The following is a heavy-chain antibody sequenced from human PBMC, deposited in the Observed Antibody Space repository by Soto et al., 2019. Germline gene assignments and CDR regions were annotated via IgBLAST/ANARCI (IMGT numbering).Heavy chain of an antibody. D-gene: IGHD3-22*01. CDR3: ARHDYYDSSPPFDY. J-gene: IGHJ4*02. Sequence: QLQLQESGPGLVKPSETLSLTCTVSGGSISSSSYYWGWIRQPPGKGLEWIGSIYYSGSTYYNPSLKSRVTISVDTSKNQFSLKLSSVTAADTAVYYCARHDYYDSSPPFDYWGQGTLVTVSS. V-gene: IGHV4-39*01. CDR1: GGSISSSSYY. CDR2: IYYSGST.